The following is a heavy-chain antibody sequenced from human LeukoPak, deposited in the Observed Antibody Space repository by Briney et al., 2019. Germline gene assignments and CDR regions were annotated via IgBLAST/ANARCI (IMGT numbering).Heavy chain of an antibody. CDR1: GGSISSYY. J-gene: IGHJ5*02. Sequence: SETLSLTCTVSGGSISSYYWSWIRQPPGKGLEWIGYIYDSGSTYYNPSLKSRVTISVDTSKNQFSLRLSSVTAADTAVYYCARDIEKRSGAVGFDPWGQGTLVTVSS. CDR2: IYDSGST. CDR3: ARDIEKRSGAVGFDP. D-gene: IGHD6-13*01. V-gene: IGHV4-59*01.